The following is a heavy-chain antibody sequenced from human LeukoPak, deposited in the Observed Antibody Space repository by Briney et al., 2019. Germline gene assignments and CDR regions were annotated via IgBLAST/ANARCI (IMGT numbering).Heavy chain of an antibody. J-gene: IGHJ3*02. V-gene: IGHV3-21*01. CDR3: ARDASTYYYDSSGYYDAFDI. CDR2: ISSSSCYI. D-gene: IGHD3-22*01. Sequence: GGSLRLSCAASGFTFSSYSMNWVRQAPGKGLEWVSSISSSSCYIYYADSVKGRFTISRDNAKNSLYLQMNSLRAEDTAVYYCARDASTYYYDSSGYYDAFDIWGQGTMVTVSS. CDR1: GFTFSSYS.